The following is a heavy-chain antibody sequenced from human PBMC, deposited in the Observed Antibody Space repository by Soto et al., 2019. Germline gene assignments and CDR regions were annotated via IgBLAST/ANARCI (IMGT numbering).Heavy chain of an antibody. D-gene: IGHD3-3*01. V-gene: IGHV3-73*01. Sequence: GSLRLSCAASGCTFSGSAMHWVRQASGKGLEWVGRIRSKANNYATAYGASVKGRFTISRDDSKNTAYLQMNSLKTEDTAVYYRSRQASDFWSGKPQYYMDVWGKGTTVTVSS. CDR2: IRSKANNYAT. J-gene: IGHJ6*03. CDR1: GCTFSGSA. CDR3: SRQASDFWSGKPQYYMDV.